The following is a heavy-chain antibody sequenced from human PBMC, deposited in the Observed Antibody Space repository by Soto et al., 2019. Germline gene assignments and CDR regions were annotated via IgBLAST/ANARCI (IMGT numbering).Heavy chain of an antibody. CDR3: ARDNAGTTRSFDY. D-gene: IGHD1-7*01. V-gene: IGHV3-33*01. Sequence: GGSLRLSCAASGFTFSSYGMHWVRQAPGKGLEWVAVIWYDGSNKYYADSVKGRFTISRDNSKNTLYLQMNSLRAEDTAVYYCARDNAGTTRSFDYWGQGTLVTVSS. CDR1: GFTFSSYG. J-gene: IGHJ4*02. CDR2: IWYDGSNK.